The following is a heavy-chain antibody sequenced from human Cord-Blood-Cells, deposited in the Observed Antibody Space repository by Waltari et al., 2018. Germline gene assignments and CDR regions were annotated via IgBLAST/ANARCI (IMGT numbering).Heavy chain of an antibody. CDR1: GYTFTGYY. J-gene: IGHJ4*02. Sequence: QVQLVQSGAEVKKPGASVKVSCKASGYTFTGYYMHWVRQAPGQGLEWMGWVNPNSGGTNYAQKVQGMVTKTRDTSISTAYMELSRLRSDDTAVYYCARDPNSVLRFLEWLFDYWGQGTLVTVSS. CDR3: ARDPNSVLRFLEWLFDY. D-gene: IGHD3-3*01. CDR2: VNPNSGGT. V-gene: IGHV1-2*02.